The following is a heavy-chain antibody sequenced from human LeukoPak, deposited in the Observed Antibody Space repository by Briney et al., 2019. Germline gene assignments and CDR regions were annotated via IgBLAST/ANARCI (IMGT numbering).Heavy chain of an antibody. CDR2: IYYSGST. CDR1: GGSISSYC. Sequence: SETLSLTCTVSGGSISSYCWSWIRQPPGKGLEWIGYIYYSGSTNYNPSLKSRVTISVDTSKNQFSLKLSSVTAADTAVYYCARGHDALDIWGQGTMVTVSS. V-gene: IGHV4-59*01. J-gene: IGHJ3*02. CDR3: ARGHDALDI.